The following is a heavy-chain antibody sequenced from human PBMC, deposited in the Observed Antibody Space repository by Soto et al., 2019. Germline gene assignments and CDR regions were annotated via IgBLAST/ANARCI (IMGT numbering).Heavy chain of an antibody. CDR2: IDYSGNI. V-gene: IGHV4-39*01. Sequence: SETLSLTCNACGGSITSSGSAWGWIRQSPGKGLEWIGTIDYSGNIYYIPSLKSRITISVDTSKNQISLKLSSVTAADTAVYYCARHIHNQDLEYYFDTWCQGTLVTVSS. CDR3: ARHIHNQDLEYYFDT. CDR1: GGSITSSGSA. J-gene: IGHJ4*02. D-gene: IGHD3-3*01.